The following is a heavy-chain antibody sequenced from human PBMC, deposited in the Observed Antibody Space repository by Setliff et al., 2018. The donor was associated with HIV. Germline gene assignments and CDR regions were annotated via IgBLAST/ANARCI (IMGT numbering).Heavy chain of an antibody. Sequence: PGGSLRLSCVVSGFDFASFLIHWVRQAPGKGLEWVANIKQDGSEKYYVDSVKGRFTISRDNAKNSLYLQMSSLRAEDTAVYYCAREIRAGNYPPYNYYFYMDVWGKGTTVTVSS. CDR2: IKQDGSEK. CDR1: GFDFASFL. CDR3: AREIRAGNYPPYNYYFYMDV. V-gene: IGHV3-7*01. D-gene: IGHD4-4*01. J-gene: IGHJ6*03.